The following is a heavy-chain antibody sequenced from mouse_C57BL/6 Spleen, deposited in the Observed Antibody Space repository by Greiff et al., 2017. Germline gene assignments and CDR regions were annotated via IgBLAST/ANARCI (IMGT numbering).Heavy chain of an antibody. V-gene: IGHV1-54*01. CDR3: ARNLYYDGDWFAD. J-gene: IGHJ3*01. CDR2: INPGSGGT. CDR1: GYAFTNYL. Sequence: VQLQQSGAELVRPGTSVKVSCKASGYAFTNYLIEWVKQRPGQGLEWIGVINPGSGGTNYNEKFKGKATLTADKSSSTASMQLSSLTSEDSAVYFCARNLYYDGDWFADGGQGTLVTVSA. D-gene: IGHD1-1*01.